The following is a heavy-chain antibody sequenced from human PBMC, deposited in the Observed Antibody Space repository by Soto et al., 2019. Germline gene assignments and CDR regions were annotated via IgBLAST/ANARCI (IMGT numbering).Heavy chain of an antibody. D-gene: IGHD3-10*01. CDR3: ARXXILWFGELSRRGGYYYYMDV. Sequence: QVQLQQWGAGLLKPSETLSLTCAVYGGSFSGYQWTWIRQTPGKGLEWIGEINDSGNINYNPSLKSRVTILLDTPKKQISLKLSSVTAADSAVYYCARXXILWFGELSRRGGYYYYMDVWGKGTTVTVSS. V-gene: IGHV4-34*01. J-gene: IGHJ6*03. CDR2: INDSGNI. CDR1: GGSFSGYQ.